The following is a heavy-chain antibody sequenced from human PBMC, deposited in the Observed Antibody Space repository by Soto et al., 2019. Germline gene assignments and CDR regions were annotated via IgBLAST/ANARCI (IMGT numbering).Heavy chain of an antibody. CDR3: ARAGDDCRTTKCYVIDY. Sequence: QVQLVQSGAEVKKPGASVKVSCKAFGYTFANYAIHWVRQAPGQGPEWMGWINTGKGNTEYSQEIQDRVTITRDTSASTAYLELSGLRSEDTAIYYCARAGDDCRTTKCYVIDYWGQGTLVTVSS. V-gene: IGHV1-3*04. CDR1: GYTFANYA. J-gene: IGHJ4*02. D-gene: IGHD2-2*01. CDR2: INTGKGNT.